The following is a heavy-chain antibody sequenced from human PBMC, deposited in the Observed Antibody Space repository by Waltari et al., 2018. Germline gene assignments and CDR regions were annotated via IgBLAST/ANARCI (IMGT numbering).Heavy chain of an antibody. CDR3: VAAKEYYYDGSGDDAFET. CDR2: IYQSGSS. V-gene: IGHV4-38-2*01. J-gene: IGHJ3*02. D-gene: IGHD3-22*01. CDR1: GYSMRSGYY. Sequence: QVQLQESGPGLAQSSETLSLTCAVSGYSMRSGYYWGWIRQPPRKGLEWIASIYQSGSSYYNPSLRSRVTISVDTSRNQFSLEMTSVTATDTATYYCVAAKEYYYDGSGDDAFETWGQGTLVTVSS.